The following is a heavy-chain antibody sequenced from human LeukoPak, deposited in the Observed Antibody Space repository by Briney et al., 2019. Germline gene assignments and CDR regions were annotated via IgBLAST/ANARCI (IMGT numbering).Heavy chain of an antibody. CDR1: GFTFSNYA. CDR3: AKDAVGTTFGYYFDY. CDR2: ISGRGGNT. J-gene: IGHJ4*02. Sequence: GGSLRLSCAASGFTFSNYAMSWVRQAPGKGLEWVSGISGRGGNTYYADSVKGRFAISRDNSKNTLYLQLISPRAEETAVYYCAKDAVGTTFGYYFDYWGQGTLVTVSS. D-gene: IGHD1-26*01. V-gene: IGHV3-23*01.